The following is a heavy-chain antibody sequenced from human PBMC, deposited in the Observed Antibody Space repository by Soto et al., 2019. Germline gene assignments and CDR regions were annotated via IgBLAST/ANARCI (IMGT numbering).Heavy chain of an antibody. Sequence: DVQLVESGGGLVQPGRSLRLSCAASGFTFDDYAMHCVRQAPGKCLAWVAGISCNSGSIGYADSVKGRFTTSRYNATNSLYLPMNSLRAEDTALDYCAKARAITHAFDIWGQGTMVTVSS. V-gene: IGHV3-9*01. CDR2: ISCNSGSI. CDR1: GFTFDDYA. D-gene: IGHD3-10*01. CDR3: AKARAITHAFDI. J-gene: IGHJ3*02.